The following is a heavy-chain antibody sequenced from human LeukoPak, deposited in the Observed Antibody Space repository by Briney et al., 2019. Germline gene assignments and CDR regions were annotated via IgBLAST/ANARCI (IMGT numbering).Heavy chain of an antibody. J-gene: IGHJ3*02. V-gene: IGHV1-69*01. CDR2: IIPIFGTA. CDR3: ARIVSFEVVTSPRAFDI. D-gene: IGHD3-3*01. Sequence: GQGLEWMGGIIPIFGTANYAQKFQGRVTITADESTSTAYMELSSLRSEDTAVYYCARIVSFEVVTSPRAFDIWGQGTMVTVSS.